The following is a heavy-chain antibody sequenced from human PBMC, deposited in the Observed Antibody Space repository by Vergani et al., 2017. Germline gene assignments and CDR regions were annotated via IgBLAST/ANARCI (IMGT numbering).Heavy chain of an antibody. J-gene: IGHJ4*02. D-gene: IGHD3-22*01. Sequence: DVQLVESGGGLVQPGGSLRLSCAASGFTFSSYSMNWVRQAPGKGLEWVSYISSSSSTIYYADSVKGRFTISRDNSKNTLYLQMNSLRAEDTAVYYCAKGEYYYDSSGLFDYWGQGTLVTVSA. CDR1: GFTFSSYS. V-gene: IGHV3-48*01. CDR2: ISSSSSTI. CDR3: AKGEYYYDSSGLFDY.